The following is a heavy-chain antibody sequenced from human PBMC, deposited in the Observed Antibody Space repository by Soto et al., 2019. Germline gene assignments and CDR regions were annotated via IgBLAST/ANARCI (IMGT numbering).Heavy chain of an antibody. V-gene: IGHV1-2*02. Sequence: XSVKVSCKASVYTFTGHYIHWVRQAPEQGPEWMGEIGPESGATRYAQKFQGRVTMTRDMSITTVYMELNNLSPDDTAVYYCGRGRSGQIVVFYWGQGTPVTVSS. CDR2: IGPESGAT. D-gene: IGHD5-12*01. CDR1: VYTFTGHY. CDR3: GRGRSGQIVVFY. J-gene: IGHJ4*02.